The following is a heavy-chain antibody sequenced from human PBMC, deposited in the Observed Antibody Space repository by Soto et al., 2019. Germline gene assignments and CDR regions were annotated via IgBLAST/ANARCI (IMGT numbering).Heavy chain of an antibody. V-gene: IGHV4-59*12. J-gene: IGHJ3*02. CDR1: GGSISSYY. D-gene: IGHD3-3*01. Sequence: SETLSLTCTVPGGSISSYYWSWIRQPPGKGLEWIGYIYYSGSTNYNPSLKSRVTISVDTSKNQFSLKLSSVTAADTAVYYCARDFAYLTIREGFDIWGQGTMVTVSS. CDR3: ARDFAYLTIREGFDI. CDR2: IYYSGST.